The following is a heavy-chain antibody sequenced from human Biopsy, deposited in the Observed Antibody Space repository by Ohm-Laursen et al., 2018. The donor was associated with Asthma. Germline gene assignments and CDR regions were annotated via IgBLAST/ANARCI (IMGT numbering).Heavy chain of an antibody. CDR3: ARGYSGSDRIVYYYSGLEV. J-gene: IGHJ6*02. D-gene: IGHD5-12*01. Sequence: SSVKVSCKASGDSFSNYAISWVRQAPGPGLEWIGGLLPFPWTPDHAQMFEGRVTITADESTSTAYMELSSLSSEDTAVYYCARGYSGSDRIVYYYSGLEVWGQGTTVTVSS. V-gene: IGHV1-69*01. CDR1: GDSFSNYA. CDR2: LLPFPWTP.